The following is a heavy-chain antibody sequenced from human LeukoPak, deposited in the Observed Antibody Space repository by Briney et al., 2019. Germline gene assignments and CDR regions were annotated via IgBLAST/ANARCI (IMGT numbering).Heavy chain of an antibody. CDR2: ISYDGSNK. J-gene: IGHJ6*02. CDR3: AKDRSSRSDYYYGMDV. CDR1: GVTFSSYG. Sequence: GGSLRLSCAASGVTFSSYGMHWVRQAPGKGLEWVAVISYDGSNKYYADSVKGRFTISRDNSKNTLYLQMNSLRAEDTAVYYCAKDRSSRSDYYYGMDVWGQGTTVTVSS. D-gene: IGHD2-2*01. V-gene: IGHV3-30*18.